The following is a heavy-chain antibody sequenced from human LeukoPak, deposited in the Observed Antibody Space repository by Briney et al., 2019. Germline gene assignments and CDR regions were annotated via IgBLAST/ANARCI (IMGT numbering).Heavy chain of an antibody. D-gene: IGHD6-19*01. V-gene: IGHV3-23*01. CDR3: AKDYCSSAICPADY. CDR2: ISASGGTT. J-gene: IGHJ4*02. Sequence: GGSLRLSCTASGFTFSSHAMSWVRQAAGKRLEWVSSISASGGTTFHSGSVKGRFTISRDNSKKVLYLQINGLRVEDTAIYYCAKDYCSSAICPADYWGQGTQVTVSS. CDR1: GFTFSSHA.